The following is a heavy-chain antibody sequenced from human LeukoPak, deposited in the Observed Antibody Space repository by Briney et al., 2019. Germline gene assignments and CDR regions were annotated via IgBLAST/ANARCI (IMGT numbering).Heavy chain of an antibody. D-gene: IGHD5-18*01. CDR2: IYTSGST. CDR1: GGSISSYY. CDR3: ARVHRGYSYGGNYFDY. V-gene: IGHV4-4*07. Sequence: SETLSLTCTVSGGSISSYYWSWIRQPAGKGLEWVGRIYTSGSTNYNPSLKSRVTISVDTSKNQFSLKLSSVTAADTAVYYCARVHRGYSYGGNYFDYWGQGTLVTVSS. J-gene: IGHJ4*02.